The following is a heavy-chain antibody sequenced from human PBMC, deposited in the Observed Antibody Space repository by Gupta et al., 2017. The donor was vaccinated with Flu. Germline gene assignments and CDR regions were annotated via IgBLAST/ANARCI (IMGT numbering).Heavy chain of an antibody. CDR2: IYYSGTP. D-gene: IGHD3-22*01. V-gene: IGHV4-59*01. CDR1: GGSISSYY. Sequence: QVQLQESGPGLVKPSETLSLTCTVSGGSISSYYWSWIRQPPGKGLEWIEYIYYSGTPIYNPSLKSRVTILVDTSKSQLSLNLSSVTAADTAVYYCAREVYDSNGYHRNFDYWGQGALVTVSS. J-gene: IGHJ4*02. CDR3: AREVYDSNGYHRNFDY.